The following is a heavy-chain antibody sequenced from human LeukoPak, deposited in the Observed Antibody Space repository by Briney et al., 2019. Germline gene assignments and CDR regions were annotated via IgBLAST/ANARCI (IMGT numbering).Heavy chain of an antibody. Sequence: GGSLRFSCAASGLTFSSYAMSWVRQAPGKGLEWVSAISGSGGSTYYADSVKGRFTISRDNSKNTLYLQMNSLRAEDTAVYYCAKTYYDYVWGSYRYSPHFDYWGQGTLVTVSS. CDR1: GLTFSSYA. V-gene: IGHV3-23*01. CDR2: ISGSGGST. CDR3: AKTYYDYVWGSYRYSPHFDY. J-gene: IGHJ4*02. D-gene: IGHD3-16*02.